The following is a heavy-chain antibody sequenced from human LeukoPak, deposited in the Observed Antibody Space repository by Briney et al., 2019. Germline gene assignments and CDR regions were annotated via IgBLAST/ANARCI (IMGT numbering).Heavy chain of an antibody. Sequence: ASVKVSCKASGYTFTSYGISWVRQAPGQGLEWMGIIHPSGGGTSYAQKFQGRVTITRNTSISTAYMELSSLRSEDTAVYYCAREIGYSGYVIHTLPNWFDPWGQGTLVTVSS. J-gene: IGHJ5*02. D-gene: IGHD5-12*01. CDR2: IHPSGGGT. CDR3: AREIGYSGYVIHTLPNWFDP. CDR1: GYTFTSYG. V-gene: IGHV1-8*01.